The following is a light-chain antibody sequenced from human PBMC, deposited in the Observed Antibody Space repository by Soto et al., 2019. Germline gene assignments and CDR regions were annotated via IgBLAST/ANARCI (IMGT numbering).Light chain of an antibody. Sequence: DIQMTQSPSSLSASVGDRVTITCRASQSITSYLNWYQQKPGKAPKLLIYAASSLQSGVPSRFTGSGSGTEFTLTISSLQTEDFATYHCQQTYNIPWPFGQGTKVEFK. CDR2: AAS. V-gene: IGKV1-39*01. J-gene: IGKJ1*01. CDR3: QQTYNIPWP. CDR1: QSITSY.